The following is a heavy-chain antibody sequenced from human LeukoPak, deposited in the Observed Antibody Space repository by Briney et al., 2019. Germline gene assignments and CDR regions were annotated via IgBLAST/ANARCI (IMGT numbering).Heavy chain of an antibody. J-gene: IGHJ3*02. D-gene: IGHD1-1*01. CDR1: GYTFTGYY. CDR3: ARETCGDGTPDAFDI. CDR2: INPNSGGT. Sequence: GASVKVSCKASGYTFTGYYMHWVRQAPGQGLEWMGWINPNSGGTNYAQKFQGRVTMTRDTSISTAYMELSRLRSDDTAVYYCARETCGDGTPDAFDIWGQGTMATVSS. V-gene: IGHV1-2*02.